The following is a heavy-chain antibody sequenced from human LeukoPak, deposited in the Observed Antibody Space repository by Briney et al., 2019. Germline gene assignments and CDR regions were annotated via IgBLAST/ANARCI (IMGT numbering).Heavy chain of an antibody. CDR3: ARRAGAYSHPYDY. CDR2: IDNDAYSS. D-gene: IGHD4/OR15-4a*01. CDR1: GFPFRSYW. Sequence: GGSLRLSCAASGFPFRSYWMHWVRQAPGKGLVWVARIDNDAYSSVYADSVKGRFTISRDNSKNTLYLQMNSLRAEDTAVYYCARRAGAYSHPYDYWGQGTLVTVSS. J-gene: IGHJ4*02. V-gene: IGHV3-74*01.